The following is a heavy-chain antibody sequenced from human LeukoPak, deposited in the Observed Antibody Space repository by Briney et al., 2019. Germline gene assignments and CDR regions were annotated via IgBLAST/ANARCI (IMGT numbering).Heavy chain of an antibody. Sequence: SETLSLTCTVSGGSISSYYWSWIRQPAGKGLEWIGRIYTSGSTNYNPSLKSRVTMSVDTSKNQFSLKLSSVTAADTAVCYCARAYSSSWFNWFDPWGQGTQVTVSS. J-gene: IGHJ5*02. V-gene: IGHV4-4*07. D-gene: IGHD6-13*01. CDR3: ARAYSSSWFNWFDP. CDR2: IYTSGST. CDR1: GGSISSYY.